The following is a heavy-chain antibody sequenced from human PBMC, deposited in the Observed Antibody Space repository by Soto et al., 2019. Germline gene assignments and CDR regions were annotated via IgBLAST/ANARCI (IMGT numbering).Heavy chain of an antibody. Sequence: SETLSLTCPVSGGSISSGGYSWSWIRQPPGKGLEWIGYMYNSGSTYYNPSLKSRVTISLDTSKNQFSLKLSSVTAADTAVYYCARAPLYQLPQGFDRWGQGTLVTVSS. CDR2: MYNSGST. CDR1: GGSISSGGYS. J-gene: IGHJ5*02. D-gene: IGHD2-2*01. CDR3: ARAPLYQLPQGFDR. V-gene: IGHV4-30-2*05.